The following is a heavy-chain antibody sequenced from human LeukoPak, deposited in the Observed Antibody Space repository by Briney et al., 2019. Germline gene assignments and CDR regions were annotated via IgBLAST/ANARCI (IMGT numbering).Heavy chain of an antibody. Sequence: LGESLKISCKGSGYSFTTYWIAWVRQMPGKGLEWMGIIYPGDSDTRYSPSFQGQVTISADKSISTAYLQWSSLKASDTAMYYCARQVEMATTPYFDYWGQGTLVTVSS. V-gene: IGHV5-51*01. CDR2: IYPGDSDT. D-gene: IGHD5-24*01. CDR1: GYSFTTYW. CDR3: ARQVEMATTPYFDY. J-gene: IGHJ4*02.